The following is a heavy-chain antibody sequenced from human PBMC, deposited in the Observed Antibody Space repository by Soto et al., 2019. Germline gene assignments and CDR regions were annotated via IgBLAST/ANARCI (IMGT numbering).Heavy chain of an antibody. V-gene: IGHV4-4*02. D-gene: IGHD4-4*01. CDR1: GGSISSSNW. Sequence: QVQLQESGPGLVKPSGTLSLTCAVSGGSISSSNWWSWVRQPPGKGLEWIGEIYHSGSTNYNPSLKSRVTISVDKSKNQFSLKLSSVTAADTAVYYCAREVPADTVTMEDPVGGGYFDYWGQGTLVTVSS. J-gene: IGHJ4*02. CDR3: AREVPADTVTMEDPVGGGYFDY. CDR2: IYHSGST.